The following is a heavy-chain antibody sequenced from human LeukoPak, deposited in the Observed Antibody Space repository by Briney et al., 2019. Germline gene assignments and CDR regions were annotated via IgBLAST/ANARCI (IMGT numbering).Heavy chain of an antibody. CDR2: IYPADSET. D-gene: IGHD2-21*01. V-gene: IGHV5-51*01. Sequence: GESLKISCKGSGYSFTSYWIGWVRQMPGKGLEWMRIIYPADSETRYSPSFQGQVTISADKSINTAYLQWSSLKASDTAFYYCARLMNSIDCWGQGTLVTVSS. J-gene: IGHJ4*02. CDR3: ARLMNSIDC. CDR1: GYSFTSYW.